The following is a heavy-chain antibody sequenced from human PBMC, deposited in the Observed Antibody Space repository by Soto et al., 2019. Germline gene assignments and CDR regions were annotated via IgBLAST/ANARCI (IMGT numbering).Heavy chain of an antibody. CDR2: IKQDGSEK. V-gene: IGHV3-7*01. J-gene: IGHJ4*02. CDR3: ASVAI. D-gene: IGHD5-12*01. Sequence: EVQLVESGGGLVQPGGSLRLSCAASGFTFSNYWMSWVRQAPGKGLEWVANIKQDGSEKNYVDSVKGRFTISRDDAKNSLDLQMNSLRAEDTAVYYCASVAIWGQGTPVTVSS. CDR1: GFTFSNYW.